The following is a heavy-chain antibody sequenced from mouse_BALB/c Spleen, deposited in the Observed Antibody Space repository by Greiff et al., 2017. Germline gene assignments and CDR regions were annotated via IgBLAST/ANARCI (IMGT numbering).Heavy chain of an antibody. CDR3: TRGITTVVAGGYFDY. CDR2: ISSGGSYT. D-gene: IGHD1-1*01. CDR1: GFTFSSYT. V-gene: IGHV5-6-4*01. J-gene: IGHJ2*01. Sequence: EVKLVESGGGLVKPGGSLKLSCAASGFTFSSYTMSWVRQTPEKRLEWVATISSGGSYTYYPDSVKGRFTISRDNAKNTLYLQMSSLKSEDTAMYYCTRGITTVVAGGYFDYWGQGTTLTVSS.